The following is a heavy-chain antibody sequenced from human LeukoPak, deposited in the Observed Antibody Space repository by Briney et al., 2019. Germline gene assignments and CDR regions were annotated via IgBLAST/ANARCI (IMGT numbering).Heavy chain of an antibody. CDR1: GGTFSSYA. V-gene: IGHV1-69*13. J-gene: IGHJ4*02. D-gene: IGHD6-13*01. CDR2: IIPTFGTA. CDR3: AGGGTSSSWYTPFDY. Sequence: SVKVSCKASGGTFSSYAISWVRQAPGQGLEWMGGIIPTFGTANYAQKFQGRVTITADESTSTAYMELSSLRSEDTAVYYCAGGGTSSSWYTPFDYWGQGTLVTVSS.